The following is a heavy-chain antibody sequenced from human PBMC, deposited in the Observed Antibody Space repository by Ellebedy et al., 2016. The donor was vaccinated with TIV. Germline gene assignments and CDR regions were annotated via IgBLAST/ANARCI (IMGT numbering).Heavy chain of an antibody. Sequence: PGGSLRLSCAASGFTFSSYGMHWVRQAPGKGLEWVAFIRFDGTIKYYADSVKGRSTISRDNSKDTLYLQMNSLRPEDTAVYYCAKDQLRDYSGYGYNWFDPWGQGTLVTVSS. J-gene: IGHJ5*02. CDR2: IRFDGTIK. D-gene: IGHD5-12*01. CDR3: AKDQLRDYSGYGYNWFDP. CDR1: GFTFSSYG. V-gene: IGHV3-30*02.